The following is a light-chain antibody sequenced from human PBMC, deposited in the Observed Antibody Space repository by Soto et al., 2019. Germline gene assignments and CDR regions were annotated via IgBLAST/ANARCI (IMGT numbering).Light chain of an antibody. CDR3: SSRAGRAPYV. CDR2: AVT. V-gene: IGLV2-8*01. CDR1: SSDVGGYNY. Sequence: QSALTQPPSASGSPGQSVTISCTGTSSDVGGYNYVSWYQQHPGKAPKLMVYAVTKRPSGVPDRFSGSKSGNTASLTVSGLQADDEADYYCSSRAGRAPYVFGTGTKVTVL. J-gene: IGLJ1*01.